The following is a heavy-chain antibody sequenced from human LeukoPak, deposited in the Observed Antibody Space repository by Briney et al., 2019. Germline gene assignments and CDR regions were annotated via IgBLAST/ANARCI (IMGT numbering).Heavy chain of an antibody. D-gene: IGHD3-3*01. CDR1: GFTFCYHL. CDR2: RKEDGSAN. CDR3: ASGYLDDFWSGHF. Sequence: GGALRLSFVTPGFTFCYHLVRLVRQAPGKGVGRVAHRKEDGSANYYVDSVKGRFTISRDNAKKSLYLQMNSLRAEDSAIYYCASGYLDDFWSGHFWGQGTQVTVSS. V-gene: IGHV3-7*01. J-gene: IGHJ4*02.